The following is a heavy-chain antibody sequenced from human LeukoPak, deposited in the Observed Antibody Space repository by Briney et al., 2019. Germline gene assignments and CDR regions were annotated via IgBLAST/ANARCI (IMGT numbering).Heavy chain of an antibody. CDR1: GFTFSSYS. CDR2: ISSSSSTI. CDR3: ARDLRSTITGYYYMDV. D-gene: IGHD2-2*01. Sequence: GGSLRLSCAASGFTFSSYSMNWVRQAPGKGLEWVSYISSSSSTIYYADSVKGRFTISRDNAKNSLYLQMNSLRAEDTAVYYCARDLRSTITGYYYMDVWGKGTTVTVSS. V-gene: IGHV3-48*04. J-gene: IGHJ6*03.